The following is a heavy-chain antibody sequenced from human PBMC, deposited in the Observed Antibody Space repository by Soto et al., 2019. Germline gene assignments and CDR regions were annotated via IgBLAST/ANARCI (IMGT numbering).Heavy chain of an antibody. J-gene: IGHJ5*02. CDR2: ISGSGGST. Sequence: GGSLRLSCAASGFTFSSYAMSWVRQAPGKGLEWVSAISGSGGSTYYADSVKGRFTISRDNSKNTLYLQMNSLRAEDTAVYYCVGSSLTPNWFDPWGQGTLVTVSS. D-gene: IGHD6-19*01. CDR1: GFTFSSYA. V-gene: IGHV3-23*01. CDR3: VGSSLTPNWFDP.